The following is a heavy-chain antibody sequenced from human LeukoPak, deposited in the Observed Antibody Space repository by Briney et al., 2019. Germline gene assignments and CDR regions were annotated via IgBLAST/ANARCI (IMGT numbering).Heavy chain of an antibody. D-gene: IGHD6-6*01. V-gene: IGHV3-23*01. CDR2: ISLGGVNT. Sequence: PGGSLRLSCAASGFTFSSYAMSWVRQAPGKGLEWVSAISLGGVNTYYADSVKGRFTVSRVNFKNTLYLQMNSLRVEDTAVYYCAKNVMYSSSAVDYWGQGTLVTVSS. CDR3: AKNVMYSSSAVDY. CDR1: GFTFSSYA. J-gene: IGHJ4*02.